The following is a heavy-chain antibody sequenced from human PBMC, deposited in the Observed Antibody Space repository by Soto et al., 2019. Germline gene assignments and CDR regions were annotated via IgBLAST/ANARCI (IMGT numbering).Heavy chain of an antibody. Sequence: QVQVVQSGAEVKKPGSSVKISCKASGRIFSSFPTSWVRQVPGQGLEWMGGVISASGSVTYAPKFQGRVTITAVNSAGIGYMGLTSLTSEDTAIYYCARVGSRDAYNYVLDQWGPGTMVTVSS. CDR3: ARVGSRDAYNYVLDQ. V-gene: IGHV1-69*06. CDR1: GRIFSSFP. D-gene: IGHD5-18*01. J-gene: IGHJ1*01. CDR2: VISASGSV.